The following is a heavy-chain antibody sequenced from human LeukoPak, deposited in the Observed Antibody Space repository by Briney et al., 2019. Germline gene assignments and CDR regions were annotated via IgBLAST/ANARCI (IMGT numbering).Heavy chain of an antibody. D-gene: IGHD2-15*01. CDR2: IHPSAST. V-gene: IGHV4-4*09. CDR1: GGSSSSYY. CDR3: ARSSYCSGGSCASYYYYYYMDV. Sequence: SETLSLTCTVSGGSSSSYYWTWIRQPPGKGLEWIGYIHPSASTNYNPSLKSRVTISVDTSKNQFSLKLSSVTAADTAVYYCARSSYCSGGSCASYYYYYYMDVWGKGTTVTVSS. J-gene: IGHJ6*03.